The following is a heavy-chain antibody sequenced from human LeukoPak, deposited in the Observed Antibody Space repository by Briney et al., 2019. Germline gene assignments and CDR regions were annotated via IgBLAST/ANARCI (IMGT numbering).Heavy chain of an antibody. V-gene: IGHV1-8*01. J-gene: IGHJ5*02. CDR3: ATRHDDILTGYYGNWFDP. CDR2: MSPNSGNT. Sequence: ASVKVSCKASGYTFISYDINWVRQATGQGLEWMGWMSPNSGNTGYAQKFQGRVTRTRNTSISTAYMELSSLRSEDTAVYYCATRHDDILTGYYGNWFDPWGQGTLVTVSS. D-gene: IGHD3-9*01. CDR1: GYTFISYD.